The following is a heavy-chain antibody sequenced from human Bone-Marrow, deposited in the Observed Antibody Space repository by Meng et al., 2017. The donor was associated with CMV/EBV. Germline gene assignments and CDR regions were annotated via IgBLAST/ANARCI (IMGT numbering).Heavy chain of an antibody. J-gene: IGHJ3*02. CDR1: GYTFTGYY. V-gene: IGHV1-2*02. CDR3: ARGARYQLLYAPGAFEI. Sequence: ASVKVSCKASGYTFTGYYMHWVRQAPGQGLEWMGWINPNSGGTNYAQKFQGRVTMTRDTSISTAYMELSRLRSDDTAVYYCARGARYQLLYAPGAFEIWGQGTMVTVSS. CDR2: INPNSGGT. D-gene: IGHD2-2*02.